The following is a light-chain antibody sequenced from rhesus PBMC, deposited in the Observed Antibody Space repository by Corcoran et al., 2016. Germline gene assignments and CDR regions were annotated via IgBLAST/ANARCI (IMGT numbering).Light chain of an antibody. CDR3: QQHDNSPWT. CDR1: QDISNW. CDR2: RAS. Sequence: DIQMTQSPSSLSASVGDRVTITCRASQDISNWLAWYQQKPGKAPKLLRFRASNLETGVPSRFSGSGSGTDFNLTISSLQPEDIATYYCQQHDNSPWTFGQGTKVEIK. J-gene: IGKJ1*01. V-gene: IGKV1-69*01.